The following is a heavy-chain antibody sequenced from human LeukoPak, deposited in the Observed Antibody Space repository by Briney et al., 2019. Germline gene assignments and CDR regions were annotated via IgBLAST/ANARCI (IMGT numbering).Heavy chain of an antibody. D-gene: IGHD6-19*01. J-gene: IGHJ4*02. V-gene: IGHV1-69*05. CDR3: ARDPPSGWYPFDY. Sequence: SVKVSCKASVGTFSSYAISWVRQAPGQGLEWMGRIIPIFGTANYEQKFQGRVTITTDESTSTAYMDLSSLRSDDTAVYYCARDPPSGWYPFDYWGRGTLVTVSS. CDR1: VGTFSSYA. CDR2: IIPIFGTA.